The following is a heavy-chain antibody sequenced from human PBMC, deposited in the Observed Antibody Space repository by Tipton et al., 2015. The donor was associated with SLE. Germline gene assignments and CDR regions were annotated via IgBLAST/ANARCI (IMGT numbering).Heavy chain of an antibody. D-gene: IGHD3-22*01. J-gene: IGHJ3*02. V-gene: IGHV4-59*11. CDR2: IYYGGST. CDR1: GGSISSHY. CDR3: ARGKRITLIAPAFDI. Sequence: TLSLTCTVSGGSISSHYWSWIRQPPGKGLEWIGYIYYGGSTNYNPSLKSRVTISVVTSKNQFSLKLSSVTAADTAVYYCARGKRITLIAPAFDIWGQGTMVTVSS.